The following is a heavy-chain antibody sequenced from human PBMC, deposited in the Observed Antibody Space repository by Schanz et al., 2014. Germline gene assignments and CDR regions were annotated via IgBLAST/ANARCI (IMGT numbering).Heavy chain of an antibody. D-gene: IGHD3-22*01. CDR3: ARVHHYDPSGWGYFDY. V-gene: IGHV3-11*06. J-gene: IGHJ4*02. CDR2: ISGTTTYT. CDR1: GFTVSSNH. Sequence: GQLAESGGGLVQPGGSLRLSCAVSGFTVSSNHMSWIRQAPGKGLEWVSYISGTTTYTNYADSVKGRFTISRDNAKNSLYLQMNSLRAEDTAVYYCARVHHYDPSGWGYFDYWGQGALVTVSS.